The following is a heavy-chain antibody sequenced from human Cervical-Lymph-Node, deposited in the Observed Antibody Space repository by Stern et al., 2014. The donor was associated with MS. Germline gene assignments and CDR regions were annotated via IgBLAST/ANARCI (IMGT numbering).Heavy chain of an antibody. CDR3: ARTWIAVRNTKWFDP. Sequence: QVQLQQWGAGLLKPSETLSLTCGVNGGSFDAFYWRWIRQPPGRGLEWIGEISNSGYTTYTPSLKGRVPISVDRSKNQFTLKMNSVTAADTAVYYCARTWIAVRNTKWFDPWGQGTLVTVSS. CDR2: ISNSGYT. CDR1: GGSFDAFY. V-gene: IGHV4-34*01. D-gene: IGHD6-6*01. J-gene: IGHJ5*02.